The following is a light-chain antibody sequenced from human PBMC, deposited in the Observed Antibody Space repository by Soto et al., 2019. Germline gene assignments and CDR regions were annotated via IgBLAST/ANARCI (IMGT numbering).Light chain of an antibody. CDR2: GAS. Sequence: EIVLTQSPGTLSLSPGERATLSCRASQSVSSSYLAWYQQKPGQAPRLLIYGASSRATGFPDRFSGSGSGTDFTLTISRLEPEDFAVYYCQQYGSSPVYTFGQGTKLEIK. V-gene: IGKV3-20*01. CDR1: QSVSSSY. J-gene: IGKJ2*01. CDR3: QQYGSSPVYT.